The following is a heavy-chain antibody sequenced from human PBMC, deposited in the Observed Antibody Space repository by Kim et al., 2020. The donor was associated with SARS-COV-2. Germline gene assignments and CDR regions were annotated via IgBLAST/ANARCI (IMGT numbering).Heavy chain of an antibody. CDR3: ARGNYGLDY. CDR1: GFTFSSYG. J-gene: IGHJ4*02. V-gene: IGHV3-23*01. D-gene: IGHD3-10*01. CDR2: ITVSGGST. Sequence: GGSVRLSCAASGFTFSSYGMSWVRQAPGKGLAWVSGITVSGGSTYYADSAKGRFTISRDNSKNTLYLQMNSLRAEDTAVYYCARGNYGLDYWGQGTRFT.